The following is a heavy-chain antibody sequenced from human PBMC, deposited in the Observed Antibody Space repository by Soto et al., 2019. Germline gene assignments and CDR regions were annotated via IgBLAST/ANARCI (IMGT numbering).Heavy chain of an antibody. J-gene: IGHJ3*01. CDR2: TYYTSTWYN. V-gene: IGHV6-1*01. CDR3: AREFRNAFDF. Sequence: QTLSLTCAISGDSGSRNRVAWNWIRQSPSRGLEWLGRTYYTSTWYNDYAVSVKSRITIKPDTSKNQVSLQLNSVTPEDTAVYYCAREFRNAFDFWGQGTMVTVSS. CDR1: GDSGSRNRVA.